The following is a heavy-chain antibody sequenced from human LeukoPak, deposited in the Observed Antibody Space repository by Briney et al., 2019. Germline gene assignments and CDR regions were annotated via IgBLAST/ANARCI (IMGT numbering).Heavy chain of an antibody. J-gene: IGHJ6*03. CDR3: ARDRYSSGWKANYYYYMDV. V-gene: IGHV1-46*01. CDR2: INPSGGST. D-gene: IGHD6-19*01. Sequence: ASVKVSCKASGYAFTSYYMHWVRQAPGQGLEWMGIINPSGGSTSYAQKFQGRVTMTRDMSTSTVYMELSSLRSEDTAVYYCARDRYSSGWKANYYYYMDVWGKGTTVTVSS. CDR1: GYAFTSYY.